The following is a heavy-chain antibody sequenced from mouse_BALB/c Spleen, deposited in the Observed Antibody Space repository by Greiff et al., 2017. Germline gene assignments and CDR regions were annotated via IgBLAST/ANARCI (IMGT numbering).Heavy chain of an antibody. J-gene: IGHJ2*01. V-gene: IGHV5-6-5*01. CDR1: GFTFSSYA. D-gene: IGHD1-1*01. CDR3: ARGDYGSSWDY. CDR2: ISSGGST. Sequence: EVMLVESGGGLVQPGGSLKLSCAASGFTFSSYAMSWVRQTPEKRLEWVASISSGGSTYYPDSVKGRFTISRDNARNILYLQMSSLRSEDTAMYYCARGDYGSSWDYWGQGTTLTVSS.